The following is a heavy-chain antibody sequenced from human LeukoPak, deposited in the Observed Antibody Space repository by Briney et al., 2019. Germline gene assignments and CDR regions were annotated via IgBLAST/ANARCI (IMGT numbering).Heavy chain of an antibody. CDR3: ARGEYYDSSGYSDY. CDR2: ISYDGSNK. Sequence: GGSLRLSCAASGFTFSSYAMHWVRQAPGKGLEWVAVISYDGSNKYYADSVKGRFTISRDNSKNTLYLQMNSLRAEDMAVYYCARGEYYDSSGYSDYWGQGTLVTVSS. V-gene: IGHV3-30-3*01. D-gene: IGHD3-22*01. J-gene: IGHJ4*02. CDR1: GFTFSSYA.